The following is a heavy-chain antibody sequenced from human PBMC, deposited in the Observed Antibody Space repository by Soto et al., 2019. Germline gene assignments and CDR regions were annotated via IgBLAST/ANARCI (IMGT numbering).Heavy chain of an antibody. J-gene: IGHJ6*02. D-gene: IGHD4-17*01. CDR2: IWYDGSNT. Sequence: QVQLVESGGGVVQPGRSLRLSCAASGFTFSSYGMHWVRQAPGKGLEWVAVIWYDGSNTYYADSVKGRFTISRANSKNTLYLLMNSLRAEDTAVYSCAKEGPITTVTTARPLHTANYYGMDVWGQGTTVTVSS. CDR3: AKEGPITTVTTARPLHTANYYGMDV. V-gene: IGHV3-33*06. CDR1: GFTFSSYG.